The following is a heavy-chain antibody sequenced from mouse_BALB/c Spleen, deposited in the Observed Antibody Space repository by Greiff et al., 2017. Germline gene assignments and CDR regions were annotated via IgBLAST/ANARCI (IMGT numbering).Heavy chain of an antibody. CDR2: IDPFNGGT. CDR1: GYSFTSYY. D-gene: IGHD2-1*01. V-gene: IGHV1S135*01. J-gene: IGHJ3*01. Sequence: VQLKESGPELMKPGASVKISCKASGYSFTSYYMHWVKQSHGKSLEWIGYIDPFNGGTSYNQKFKGKATLTVDKSSSTAYMHLSSLTSEDSAVYYCARDRGNYTWFAYWGQGTLVTVSA. CDR3: ARDRGNYTWFAY.